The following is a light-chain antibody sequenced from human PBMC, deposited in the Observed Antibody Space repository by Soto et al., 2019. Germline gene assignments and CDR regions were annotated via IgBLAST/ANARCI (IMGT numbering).Light chain of an antibody. V-gene: IGKV3-11*01. CDR1: QSVSRY. CDR2: DAS. CDR3: QQRSHWPPQFT. Sequence: EIVLTQSPATLSLSPGERATLSCRASQSVSRYLAWYQQKPGQAPRLLIYDASQRATGIPARFSGSGSGTDFTLTISDVEPEDFAVYYCQQRSHWPPQFTFGPGTNVDIK. J-gene: IGKJ3*01.